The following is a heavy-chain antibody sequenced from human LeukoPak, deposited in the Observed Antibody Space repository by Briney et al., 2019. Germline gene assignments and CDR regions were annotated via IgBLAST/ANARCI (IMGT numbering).Heavy chain of an antibody. V-gene: IGHV3-7*04. CDR2: IKPDGDEK. CDR1: GLSFSGFW. CDR3: VTGYTVHA. J-gene: IGHJ5*02. Sequence: GGSLRLSCAASGLSFSGFWMSWVRQAPGKGLEWVANIKPDGDEKYYVDSVKGRFIISRDNGKNSLYLQMNSLKADDTALYYCVTGYTVHAWGQGTLVTVSS. D-gene: IGHD5/OR15-5a*01.